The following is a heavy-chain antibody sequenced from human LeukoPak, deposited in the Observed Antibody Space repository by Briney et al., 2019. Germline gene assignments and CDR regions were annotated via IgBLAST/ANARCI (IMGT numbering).Heavy chain of an antibody. CDR3: AKGILGDYVDYFDY. V-gene: IGHV3-23*01. Sequence: GGSLRLSCAASGFTFSSYSMNWVRQAPGKGLEWVSFISESGGRTYYPDSVKGRFTISRDNSRNTLYLQMNSLRAEDTAVCYCAKGILGDYVDYFDYWGQGTLVTVSS. J-gene: IGHJ4*02. D-gene: IGHD4-17*01. CDR2: ISESGGRT. CDR1: GFTFSSYS.